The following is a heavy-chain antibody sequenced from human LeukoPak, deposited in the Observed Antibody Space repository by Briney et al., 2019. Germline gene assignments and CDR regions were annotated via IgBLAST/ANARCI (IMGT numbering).Heavy chain of an antibody. CDR2: IRSKAYGETA. V-gene: IGHV3-49*03. Sequence: GGSLRLSCAASGLSFNSDWMDWIRQAPGKGLEWVGFIRSKAYGETADYAASVKGRFTISRDDSKAIAYLQMNSLKTEDTAVYHCTRDRGAYNLYDYWGQGTLVTVSS. J-gene: IGHJ4*02. CDR3: TRDRGAYNLYDY. D-gene: IGHD1-1*01. CDR1: GLSFNSDW.